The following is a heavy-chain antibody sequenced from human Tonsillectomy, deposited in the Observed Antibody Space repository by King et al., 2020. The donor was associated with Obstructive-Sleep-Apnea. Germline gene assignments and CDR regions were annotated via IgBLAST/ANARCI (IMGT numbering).Heavy chain of an antibody. CDR1: GFTFSSYA. D-gene: IGHD1-7*01. CDR2: ISYDGSNK. Sequence: VQLVESGGGVVQPGRSLRLSCAASGFTFSSYAMHWVRQAPGKGLEWGAVISYDGSNKYYADSVKGRFTISRDNSKNTLYLQMNSLRAEDTAVYYCARDRTRYNWNWRFDYWGQGTLVTVSS. J-gene: IGHJ4*02. V-gene: IGHV3-30*04. CDR3: ARDRTRYNWNWRFDY.